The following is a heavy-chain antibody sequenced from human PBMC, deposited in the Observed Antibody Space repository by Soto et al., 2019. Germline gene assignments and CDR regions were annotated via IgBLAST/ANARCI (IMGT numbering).Heavy chain of an antibody. V-gene: IGHV3-15*01. CDR1: GFTFSNAW. D-gene: IGHD3-10*01. CDR3: TTDVNAAYYGSGSYTGSGRDLGKPPDDY. J-gene: IGHJ4*02. CDR2: IKSKTDGGTT. Sequence: PGGSLRLSCAASGFTFSNAWMSWVHQAPGKGLEWVGRIKSKTDGGTTDYAAPVKGRFTISRDDSKNTLYLQMNSLKTEDTAVYYCTTDVNAAYYGSGSYTGSGRDLGKPPDDYWGQGTLVTVAS.